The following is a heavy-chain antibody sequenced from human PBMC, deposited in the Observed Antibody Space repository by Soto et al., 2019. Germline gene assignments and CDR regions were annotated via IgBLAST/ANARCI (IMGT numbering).Heavy chain of an antibody. D-gene: IGHD3-3*01. CDR3: ARERALFGVVTPCWFDP. CDR2: IWYDGSNK. CDR1: GFTFSSYG. J-gene: IGHJ5*02. V-gene: IGHV3-33*01. Sequence: ESGGGVVQPGRSLRLSCAASGFTFSSYGMHWVRQAPGKGLEWVAVIWYDGSNKYYADSVKGRFTISRDNSKNTLYLQMNSLRAEDTAVYYCARERALFGVVTPCWFDPWGQGTLVTVSS.